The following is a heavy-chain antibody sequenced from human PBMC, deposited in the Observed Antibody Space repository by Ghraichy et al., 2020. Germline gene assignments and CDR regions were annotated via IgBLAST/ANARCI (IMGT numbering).Heavy chain of an antibody. V-gene: IGHV1-46*03. Sequence: ASVKVSCKASGYTFTSYYMHWVRQAPGQGLEWMGIINPSGGSTSYAQKFQGRVTMTRDTSTSTVYMELSSLRSEDTAVYYCARDMAMADYYYGMDVWGQGTTVTVSS. CDR3: ARDMAMADYYYGMDV. D-gene: IGHD5-18*01. CDR1: GYTFTSYY. CDR2: INPSGGST. J-gene: IGHJ6*02.